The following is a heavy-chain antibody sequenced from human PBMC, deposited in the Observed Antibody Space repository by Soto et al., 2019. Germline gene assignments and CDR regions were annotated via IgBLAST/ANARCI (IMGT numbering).Heavy chain of an antibody. CDR3: AREVLTMDWYFDN. CDR1: GFTFTRYS. D-gene: IGHD2-2*03. Sequence: WGTLTFSCVTSGFTFTRYSMLWFRQSPGKGMEWVWVASSYGRVEFYADPAKGRCAVFRDNSKNKVYLQMNSLRVDDTAIYYCAREVLTMDWYFDNWGQGILVTVSS. J-gene: IGHJ4*02. CDR2: ASSYGRVE. V-gene: IGHV3-30*09.